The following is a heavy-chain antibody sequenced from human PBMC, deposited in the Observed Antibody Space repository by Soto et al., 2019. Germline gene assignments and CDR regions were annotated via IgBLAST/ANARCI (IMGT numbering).Heavy chain of an antibody. V-gene: IGHV4-30-4*01. CDR1: GGSISSGDYY. D-gene: IGHD3-10*01. CDR3: ARGALSITMVRGVIGAPFDY. CDR2: IYYSGST. J-gene: IGHJ4*02. Sequence: PSETLSLTCTVSGGSISSGDYYWSWIRQPPGKGLEWIGYIYYSGSTYYNLSLKSRVTISVDTSKNQFSLKLSSVTAADTAVYYCARGALSITMVRGVIGAPFDYWGQGTLVTVSS.